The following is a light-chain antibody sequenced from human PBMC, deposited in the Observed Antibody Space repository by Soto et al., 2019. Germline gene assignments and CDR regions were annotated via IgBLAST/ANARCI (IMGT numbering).Light chain of an antibody. J-gene: IGLJ1*01. CDR1: SSDIGHYNY. CDR2: EVN. Sequence: QSVLTQPASVSGSPGQSITISCTGTSSDIGHYNYVSWYQQYPGKAPKLMIYEVNNRPSGVSNRFSGSKSGNTASLTISGLQPEDEADYYCSSYTRNSTCVFGTGTKLTVL. CDR3: SSYTRNSTCV. V-gene: IGLV2-14*01.